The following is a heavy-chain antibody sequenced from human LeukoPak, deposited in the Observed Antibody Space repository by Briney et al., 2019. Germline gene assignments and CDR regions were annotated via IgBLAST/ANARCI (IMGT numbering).Heavy chain of an antibody. CDR3: ARAWLLIAATGPFDY. D-gene: IGHD6-13*01. CDR2: ISYDGSNK. V-gene: IGHV3-30-3*01. CDR1: GFTFSSYA. J-gene: IGHJ4*02. Sequence: PGRSLRLSCAASGFTFSSYAMHWVRQAPGKGLEWVAVISYDGSNKYYADSVKGRFTISRDNSKNTLYLQMNSLRAEDTAVYYCARAWLLIAATGPFDYWGQGTLVTVSS.